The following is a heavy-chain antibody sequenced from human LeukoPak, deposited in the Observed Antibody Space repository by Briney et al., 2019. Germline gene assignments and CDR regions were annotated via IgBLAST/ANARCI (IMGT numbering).Heavy chain of an antibody. D-gene: IGHD3-22*01. CDR2: IHTNTGKP. J-gene: IGHJ4*02. CDR3: ARFRVTYYDDSSGLDY. Sequence: GASVKVSCKASGYTFTSYAMNWVRRAPGQGPEWMGWIHTNTGKPTYAQDFTGRFVFSFDTSVSTAYLQISSLKAEDTAVYSCARFRVTYYDDSSGLDYWGQGTLVTVSS. V-gene: IGHV7-4-1*02. CDR1: GYTFTSYA.